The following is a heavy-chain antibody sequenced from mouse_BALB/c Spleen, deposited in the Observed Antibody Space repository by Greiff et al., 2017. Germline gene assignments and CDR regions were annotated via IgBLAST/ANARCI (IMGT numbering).Heavy chain of an antibody. Sequence: QVQLQQSAAELARPGASVKMSCKASGYTFTSYTMHWVKQRPGQGLEWIGYINPSSGYTEYNQKFKDKTTLTADKSSSTAYMQLSSLTSEDSAVYYCARSRSDYDYAMDYWGQGTSVTVSS. CDR2: INPSSGYT. V-gene: IGHV1-4*02. CDR3: ARSRSDYDYAMDY. D-gene: IGHD2-4*01. CDR1: GYTFTSYT. J-gene: IGHJ4*01.